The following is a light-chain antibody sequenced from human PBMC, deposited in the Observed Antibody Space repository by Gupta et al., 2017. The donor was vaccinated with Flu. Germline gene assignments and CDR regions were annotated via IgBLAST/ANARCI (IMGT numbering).Light chain of an antibody. J-gene: IGKJ1*01. V-gene: IGKV2-30*01. CDR3: RQCEPWPWA. Sequence: VTLGQPAYITCRTSQRLGYSDRNNYRHWFQQRTGKSTRRLNYQASQRESGVPNRFSGRASGTYSTIKISRVAAEDVGVYYCRQCEPWPWACGQGTKVEIK. CDR1: QRLGYSDRNNY. CDR2: QAS.